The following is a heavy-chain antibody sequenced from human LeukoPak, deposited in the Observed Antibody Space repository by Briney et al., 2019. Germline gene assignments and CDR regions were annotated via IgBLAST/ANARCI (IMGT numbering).Heavy chain of an antibody. CDR2: IKRDGSEK. V-gene: IGHV3-7*01. D-gene: IGHD3-3*01. CDR1: GFTFSSYW. CDR3: ARDQAPTYYYDFWSGYIDH. Sequence: GGSLRLSFAASGFTFSSYWMSWVRQAPGKRLEWVDNIKRDGSEKYYVDSVKGRFTISRDNAKNSLDLQMNILRAEDTAVYYCARDQAPTYYYDFWSGYIDHWGQGTLVTVSS. J-gene: IGHJ4*02.